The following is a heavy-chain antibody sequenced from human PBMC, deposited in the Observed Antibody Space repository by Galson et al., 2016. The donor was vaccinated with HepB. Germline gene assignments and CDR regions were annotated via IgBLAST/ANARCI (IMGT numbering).Heavy chain of an antibody. V-gene: IGHV3-7*03. D-gene: IGHD6-19*01. J-gene: IGHJ4*02. Sequence: SLRLSCAASGFTFSDFWMSWVRQAPGKGLEWVANINQGGSEIYYVDSVKGRFTISRDNAKNSLYLQMNSLRADDTAVYYCARESLPGHPHSSGWYYWGQGSLVTVSS. CDR3: ARESLPGHPHSSGWYY. CDR2: INQGGSEI. CDR1: GFTFSDFW.